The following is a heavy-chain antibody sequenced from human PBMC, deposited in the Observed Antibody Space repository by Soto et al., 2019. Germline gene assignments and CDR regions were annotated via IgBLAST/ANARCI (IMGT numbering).Heavy chain of an antibody. CDR1: GYSFTIYC. Sequence: GESLKISCQGAGYSFTIYCIGWVLQMPWKGLEWMGIIYPGDSDTRYSPSFQGQVTISADKSISTAYLQWSSLKASDTAMYYCARLMGMATTTDAFDIWGQGTMVTVSS. V-gene: IGHV5-51*01. CDR2: IYPGDSDT. J-gene: IGHJ3*02. CDR3: ARLMGMATTTDAFDI. D-gene: IGHD5-12*01.